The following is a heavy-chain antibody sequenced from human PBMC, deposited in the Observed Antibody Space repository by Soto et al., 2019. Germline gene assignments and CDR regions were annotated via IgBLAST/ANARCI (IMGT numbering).Heavy chain of an antibody. CDR2: IYYSGST. D-gene: IGHD6-13*01. J-gene: IGHJ3*02. Sequence: PSETLSLTCTVSGGSISSSSDYWSWIRQPPGKGLEWIGYIYYSGSTNYNPSLKSRVTISVDTSKNQFSLKLSSVTAADTAVYYCARQHTANDAFDIWGQGTMVTVSS. CDR1: GGSISSSSDY. CDR3: ARQHTANDAFDI. V-gene: IGHV4-61*05.